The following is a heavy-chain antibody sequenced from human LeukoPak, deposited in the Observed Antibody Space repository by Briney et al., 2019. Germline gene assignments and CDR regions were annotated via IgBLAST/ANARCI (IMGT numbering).Heavy chain of an antibody. D-gene: IGHD1-26*01. CDR1: GFTFSGYS. CDR3: ARDGEGDWENYYYYYMDV. J-gene: IGHJ6*03. Sequence: GGSLRLSCAASGFTFSGYSMNWVRQAPGKGLEWVSSITSTSSYIYYADSLKGRFTISRDNAKNSLYLQMNSLRAEDTAVYYCARDGEGDWENYYYYYMDVWGKGTTVTVSS. CDR2: ITSTSSYI. V-gene: IGHV3-21*01.